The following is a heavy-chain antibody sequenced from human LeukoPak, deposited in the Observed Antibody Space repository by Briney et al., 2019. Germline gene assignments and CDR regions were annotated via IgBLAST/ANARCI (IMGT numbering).Heavy chain of an antibody. D-gene: IGHD6-19*01. CDR3: AKDRSSGWYHYFDY. CDR1: GFTFSSYA. J-gene: IGHJ4*02. Sequence: QPGGSLRLSCAASGFTFSSYAMSWVRQAPGKGLEWVSAISGSGGSTYYADSVKGRFTISRDNSRNTLYLQMNSLRAEDTAVYYCAKDRSSGWYHYFDYWGQGTLVTVSS. V-gene: IGHV3-23*01. CDR2: ISGSGGST.